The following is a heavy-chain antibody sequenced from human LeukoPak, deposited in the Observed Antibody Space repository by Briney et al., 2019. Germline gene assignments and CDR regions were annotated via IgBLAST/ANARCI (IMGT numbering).Heavy chain of an antibody. V-gene: IGHV4-59*01. CDR2: IYYSGST. Sequence: PSETLSLTCTVSGGSISSYYWSWIRQPPGKGLEWIGYIYYSGSTDYNPSLKSRVTISVDTSKNQFSLKLSSVSAADTAVYYCARAGSMFGVVVFDYWGQGTLVTVSS. J-gene: IGHJ4*02. CDR3: ARAGSMFGVVVFDY. D-gene: IGHD3-3*01. CDR1: GGSISSYY.